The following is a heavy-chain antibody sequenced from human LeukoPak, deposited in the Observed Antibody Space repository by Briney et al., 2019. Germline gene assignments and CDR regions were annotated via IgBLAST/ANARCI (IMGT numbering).Heavy chain of an antibody. D-gene: IGHD6-13*01. CDR2: IYYGGST. V-gene: IGHV4-59*08. CDR3: SSHSSSWLRFDY. J-gene: IGHJ4*02. Sequence: SETLSLTCNVSGGSISSYYWSWIRQPPGKGLEWIGYIYYGGSTNYNPSLKSRVTMSVDTSKSQFSLKLSSVTAADTAVYYCSSHSSSWLRFDYWGQGTLVTVSS. CDR1: GGSISSYY.